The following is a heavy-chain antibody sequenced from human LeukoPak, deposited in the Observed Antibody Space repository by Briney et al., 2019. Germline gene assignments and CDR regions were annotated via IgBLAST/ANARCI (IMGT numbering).Heavy chain of an antibody. CDR1: GFTFSSHS. J-gene: IGHJ6*03. V-gene: IGHV3-21*01. Sequence: GGSLRLSCAASGFTFSSHSMNWVRQAPGKGLEWVSSISSTSSYIYYADSVKSRFTISRDNAKNSLYLQMNSLRAEDTAVYYCARSSGWYHRGPDYYYYYMDVWGKGTTVTVS. CDR3: ARSSGWYHRGPDYYYYYMDV. CDR2: ISSTSSYI. D-gene: IGHD6-19*01.